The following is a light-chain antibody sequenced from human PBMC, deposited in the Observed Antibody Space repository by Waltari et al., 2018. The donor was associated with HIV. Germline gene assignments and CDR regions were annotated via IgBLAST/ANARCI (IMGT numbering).Light chain of an antibody. CDR3: QQSETYPIT. Sequence: DIKLTQSPSFLSASVGARVTITCRAIVAICNYLVCYQQKPGTAPKLLIYGASTLQRGVPSRFSGSGSGTDFILTISSLQPEDFATYYCQQSETYPITFGQGTRLDIK. CDR2: GAS. J-gene: IGKJ5*01. CDR1: VAICNY. V-gene: IGKV1-9*01.